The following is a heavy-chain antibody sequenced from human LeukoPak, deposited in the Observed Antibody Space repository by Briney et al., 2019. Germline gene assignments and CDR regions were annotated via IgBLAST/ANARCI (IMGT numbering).Heavy chain of an antibody. V-gene: IGHV1-18*01. CDR1: GYTFTSYG. CDR3: AREDFWSGYRFDY. D-gene: IGHD3-3*01. Sequence: ASVKVSCKASGYTFTSYGISWVRQAPGQGLEWMGWISAYNGNTNYAQKLQGRVTMTTDTSTSTVYMELSSLRSEDTAVYYCAREDFWSGYRFDYWGQGTLVTVSS. CDR2: ISAYNGNT. J-gene: IGHJ4*02.